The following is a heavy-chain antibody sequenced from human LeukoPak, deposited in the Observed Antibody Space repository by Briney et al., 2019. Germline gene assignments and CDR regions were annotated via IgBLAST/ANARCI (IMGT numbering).Heavy chain of an antibody. V-gene: IGHV4-30-4*08. CDR1: GGSISSTDYF. J-gene: IGHJ4*02. Sequence: SETLSLTCTLSGGSISSTDYFWNWIRQPPGKGLEWIGCIYYRGSTYYNPSLKSRVTMSVDTSKNQLSLKLSSVTAADTAVYYCARASSSWYDFDYWGQGTLVTVSS. CDR3: ARASSSWYDFDY. CDR2: IYYRGST. D-gene: IGHD6-13*01.